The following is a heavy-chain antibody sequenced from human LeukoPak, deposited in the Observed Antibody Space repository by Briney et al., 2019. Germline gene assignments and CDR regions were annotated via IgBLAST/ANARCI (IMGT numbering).Heavy chain of an antibody. Sequence: ASVKVSCKASGYTFTSYYMHWVRQAPGQGLEWMGIINPNGGSTSYAQKFQGRVTMTRDMSTSTVYMELSSLRSEDTAVYYCARSLTMIGTFFDYWGQGTLVTVSS. V-gene: IGHV1-46*01. CDR1: GYTFTSYY. CDR3: ARSLTMIGTFFDY. CDR2: INPNGGST. D-gene: IGHD3-22*01. J-gene: IGHJ4*02.